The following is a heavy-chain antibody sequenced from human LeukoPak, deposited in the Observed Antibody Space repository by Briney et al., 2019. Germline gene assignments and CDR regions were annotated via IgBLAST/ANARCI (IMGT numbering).Heavy chain of an antibody. J-gene: IGHJ4*02. D-gene: IGHD2-8*01. CDR3: AASGVGDY. CDR2: IYYSGST. V-gene: IGHV4-59*08. Sequence: SETLSLTCTVSGGSISSYYWNWIRQPPGKGLEWIGYIYYSGSTNYNPSLKSRVTISVDSSKNQFSLKLSSVTAADTAVYYCAASGVGDYWGQGTLVTVSS. CDR1: GGSISSYY.